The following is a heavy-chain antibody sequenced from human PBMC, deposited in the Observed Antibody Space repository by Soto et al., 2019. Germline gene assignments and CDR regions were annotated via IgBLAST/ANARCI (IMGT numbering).Heavy chain of an antibody. D-gene: IGHD3-22*01. CDR2: ISAYNGNT. V-gene: IGHV1-18*01. J-gene: IGHJ4*02. CDR1: GYTFTSYG. CDR3: ARHRLKYYDSRLAPDY. Sequence: ASVKVSCKASGYTFTSYGISWVRQAPGQGLEWMGWISAYNGNTNYAQKLQGRVTMTTDTSTSTAYMELRSLRSDDTAVYYCARHRLKYYDSRLAPDYWGQGTLVTVSS.